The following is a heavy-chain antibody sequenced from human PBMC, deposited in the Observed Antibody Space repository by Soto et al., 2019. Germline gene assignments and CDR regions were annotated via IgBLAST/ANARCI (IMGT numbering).Heavy chain of an antibody. CDR1: GFTFSSYG. CDR2: ILYDGSNK. Sequence: PGGSLRLSCAASGFTFSSYGMHWVRQAPGKGLEWVAVILYDGSNKYYADTVKGRFTISRDNSKNTLYQQMNSLRAEDTTENYCCELPYSSGRYGLRDYYYGMDVWGQGTTVTVSS. CDR3: CELPYSSGRYGLRDYYYGMDV. J-gene: IGHJ6*02. D-gene: IGHD6-19*01. V-gene: IGHV3-30*03.